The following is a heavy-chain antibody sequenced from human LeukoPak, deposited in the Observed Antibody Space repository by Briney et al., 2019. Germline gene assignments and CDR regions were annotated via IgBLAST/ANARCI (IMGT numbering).Heavy chain of an antibody. Sequence: PSQTLSLTCAVSGGSISSSNWWSWVRQPPVKGLEWIGEIYHSGSTNYNPSLKSRVTISVDKSKNQFSLKLSSVTAADTAVYYCARDNPGDRYGFDYWGQGTLVTVSS. D-gene: IGHD2-21*02. CDR2: IYHSGST. CDR3: ARDNPGDRYGFDY. J-gene: IGHJ4*02. CDR1: GGSISSSNW. V-gene: IGHV4-4*02.